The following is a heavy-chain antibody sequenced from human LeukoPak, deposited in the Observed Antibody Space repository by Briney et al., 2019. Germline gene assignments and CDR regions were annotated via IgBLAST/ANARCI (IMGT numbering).Heavy chain of an antibody. V-gene: IGHV5-51*01. CDR1: GYSFTSYW. D-gene: IGHD4-17*01. Sequence: GESLKISCKGSGYSFTSYWIGWVRQMPGKGLEWMGIIYPGDSDTRYSPSFQGQVTISADKSISTAYPQWSSLKASDTAMYYCARFDFYGDRRGTFDYWGQGTLVTVSS. CDR2: IYPGDSDT. CDR3: ARFDFYGDRRGTFDY. J-gene: IGHJ4*02.